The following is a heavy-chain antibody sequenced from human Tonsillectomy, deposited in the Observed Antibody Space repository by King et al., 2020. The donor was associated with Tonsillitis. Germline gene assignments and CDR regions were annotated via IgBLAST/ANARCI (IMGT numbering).Heavy chain of an antibody. CDR1: GYTFTSFG. D-gene: IGHD5-18*01. CDR2: INNHHGNT. Sequence: QLVQSGAEVKKPGASVKVSCKASGYTFTSFGLGWVRQAPGQGLEWMGWINNHHGNTNYAQKFQGRVTMTTDTSTTTAYMELRSLTSDDTALYYCARGLGYGYDLWGQGTLVTVSS. V-gene: IGHV1-18*01. CDR3: ARGLGYGYDL. J-gene: IGHJ5*02.